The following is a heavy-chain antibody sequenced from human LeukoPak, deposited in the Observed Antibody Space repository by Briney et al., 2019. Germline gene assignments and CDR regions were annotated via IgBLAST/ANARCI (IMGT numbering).Heavy chain of an antibody. V-gene: IGHV4-59*01. CDR2: IYYTGST. CDR1: GGSISSYY. CDR3: ARDFWLGSSPGGMDV. D-gene: IGHD3-10*01. J-gene: IGHJ6*04. Sequence: PSETLSLTCTVSGGSISSYYWSWIRQPPGKGLEWIGYIYYTGSTNYSPSLKSRVTISVDTSKNQFSLKLSSVTAADTAVYYCARDFWLGSSPGGMDVWGKGTTVTVSS.